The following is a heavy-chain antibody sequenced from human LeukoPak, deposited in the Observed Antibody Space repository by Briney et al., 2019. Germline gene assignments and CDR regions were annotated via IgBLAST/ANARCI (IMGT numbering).Heavy chain of an antibody. V-gene: IGHV4-59*01. CDR2: IDYSGST. D-gene: IGHD6-13*01. Sequence: KTSETLSLTCTVSGGSISGYYCSWIRQPPGKGLEWIGSIDYSGSTNYNPSLKSRISISVDTSKNQFSLRLTSVTAADTAIYYCARASSWYGWFDPWGQGTLVTVSS. CDR1: GGSISGYY. CDR3: ARASSWYGWFDP. J-gene: IGHJ5*02.